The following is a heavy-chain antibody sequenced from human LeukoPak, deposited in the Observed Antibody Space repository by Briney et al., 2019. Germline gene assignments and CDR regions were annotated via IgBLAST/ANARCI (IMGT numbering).Heavy chain of an antibody. Sequence: KASETLSLTCTVSGGSISSSSYYWGWIRQPPGKGLEWIGEINRSGSTNYNPSLKSRVTISVDTSKNQFSLKLSSVTAADTAVYYCARGRVMIRKRPWFDPWGQGTLVTVSS. CDR1: GGSISSSSYY. D-gene: IGHD2-21*01. V-gene: IGHV4-39*07. CDR3: ARGRVMIRKRPWFDP. CDR2: INRSGST. J-gene: IGHJ5*02.